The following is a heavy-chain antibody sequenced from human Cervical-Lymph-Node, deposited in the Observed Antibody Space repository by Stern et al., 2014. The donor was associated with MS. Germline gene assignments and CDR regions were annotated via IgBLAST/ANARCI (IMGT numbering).Heavy chain of an antibody. CDR1: GFTFSSYS. CDR2: ISSSSSYI. J-gene: IGHJ5*02. D-gene: IGHD3-3*01. CDR3: ARSKFGVATEAFDP. V-gene: IGHV3-21*01. Sequence: EVQLLESGGGLVKPGGSLRLSCAASGFTFSSYSMNWVRQAPGQGLEWVSSISSSSSYISYADSVKGRFTISRDNAKNSLYLQMNSLRAEDTAVYYCARSKFGVATEAFDPWGQGTLVTGSS.